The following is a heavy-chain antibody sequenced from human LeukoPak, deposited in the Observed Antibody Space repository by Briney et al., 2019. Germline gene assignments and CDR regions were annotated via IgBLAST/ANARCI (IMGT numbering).Heavy chain of an antibody. J-gene: IGHJ4*02. CDR2: IYHSGST. D-gene: IGHD5-24*01. CDR3: AGTLRDGYNKGDFDY. CDR1: GYSISSGYY. Sequence: SETLSLTCAVSGYSISSGYYWGWIRQPPGKGLEWIGSIYHSGSTYYHPSLKSRVTISVDTSKNQFSLKLSSVTAADTAVYYCAGTLRDGYNKGDFDYWGQGTLVTVSS. V-gene: IGHV4-38-2*01.